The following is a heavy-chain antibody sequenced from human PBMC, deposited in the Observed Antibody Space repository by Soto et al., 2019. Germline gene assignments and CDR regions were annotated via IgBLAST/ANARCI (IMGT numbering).Heavy chain of an antibody. D-gene: IGHD4-17*01. CDR1: GFTFDDYA. Sequence: EVQLVESGGGLVQPGRSLRLSCAASGFTFDDYAMHWVRQGPGKGLEWVSSISWNSGNLGYADSVKGRFTISRDNAKNSQYLQMNSLRGEDTALYYRAKGASTTVFAFDDYWGQGTRVTVSS. J-gene: IGHJ4*02. V-gene: IGHV3-9*01. CDR3: AKGASTTVFAFDDY. CDR2: ISWNSGNL.